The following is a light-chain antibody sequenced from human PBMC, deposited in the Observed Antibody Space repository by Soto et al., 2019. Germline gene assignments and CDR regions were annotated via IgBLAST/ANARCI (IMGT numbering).Light chain of an antibody. CDR3: QQYDNVPWT. CDR2: DAS. V-gene: IGKV1-33*01. Sequence: DIQMTQSPSSLSAFVGDRVTITCQASQDITNYLNWFQQKQGKAPKLLIYDASNLETGVPSRFSGSGSGTDFTFTISSLQPEDSATYYCQQYDNVPWTFGQGTKVEIK. J-gene: IGKJ1*01. CDR1: QDITNY.